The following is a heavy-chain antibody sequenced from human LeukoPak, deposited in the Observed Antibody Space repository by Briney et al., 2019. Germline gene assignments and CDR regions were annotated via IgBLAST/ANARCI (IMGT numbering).Heavy chain of an antibody. J-gene: IGHJ5*02. CDR2: IIPIFGTA. Sequence: SVKVSRKASGGTFSSYAISWVRQAPGQGLEWMGGIIPIFGTANYAQKFQGRVTITADESTSTAYMELSSLRSEDTAVYYCARDPTTVTTDNWFDPWGQGTLVTVSS. V-gene: IGHV1-69*13. CDR1: GGTFSSYA. D-gene: IGHD4-17*01. CDR3: ARDPTTVTTDNWFDP.